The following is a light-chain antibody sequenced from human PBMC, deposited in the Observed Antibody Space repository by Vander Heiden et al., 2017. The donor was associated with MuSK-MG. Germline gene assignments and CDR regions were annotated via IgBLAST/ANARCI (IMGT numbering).Light chain of an antibody. CDR1: NSGSKS. V-gene: IGLV3-21*04. J-gene: IGLJ1*01. Sequence: SYVLTQPPSVSVAPGKTARSTCGGNNSGSKSVHWYQQKPGQAPVLVIYYDSDRPSGIPERFSGSNSGNTATLTISRVEAGDEADYYCQVWDSSSDLGVFGTGTKVTVL. CDR2: YDS. CDR3: QVWDSSSDLGV.